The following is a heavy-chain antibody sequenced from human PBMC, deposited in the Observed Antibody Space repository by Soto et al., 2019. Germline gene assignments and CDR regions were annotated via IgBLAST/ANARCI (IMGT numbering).Heavy chain of an antibody. D-gene: IGHD2-2*01. CDR1: GGTFSSYA. V-gene: IGHV1-69*01. CDR3: ARDRRYCSSTSCYLEDYYYYYGMDV. J-gene: IGHJ6*02. CDR2: IIPIFGTA. Sequence: QVQLVQSGAEVKKPGSSVKVSCKASGGTFSSYAISWVRQAPGQGLEWMGGIIPIFGTANYAQKFQGRVTITADESTSTAYMELSSLRSEDTALYYCARDRRYCSSTSCYLEDYYYYYGMDVWGQGTTVTVSS.